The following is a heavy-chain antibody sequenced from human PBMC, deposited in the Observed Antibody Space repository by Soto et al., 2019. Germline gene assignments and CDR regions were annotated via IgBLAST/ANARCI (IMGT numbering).Heavy chain of an antibody. CDR2: IVPIYRTA. CDR1: GGTFSSYR. V-gene: IGHV1-69*01. Sequence: QVQLVQSGAEVKKPGSSVKVSCKASGGTFSSYRINWVRQAPGQGLEWVGGIVPIYRTADYAQKFQGRVTITADESARTSYMDLLSVKSQDTAVYYCVRDSGAKLSSSWGQGTLVTVSS. CDR3: VRDSGAKLSSS. D-gene: IGHD6-13*01. J-gene: IGHJ4*02.